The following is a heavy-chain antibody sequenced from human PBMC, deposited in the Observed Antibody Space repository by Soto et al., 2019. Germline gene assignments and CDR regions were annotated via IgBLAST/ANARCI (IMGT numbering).Heavy chain of an antibody. J-gene: IGHJ6*02. Sequence: PSETLSLACTVSGGSISSSSYYWGWIRQPPGKGLEWIGSIYYSGSTYYNPSLKSRVTISVDTSKNQFSLKLSSVTAADTAVYYCARDWVDTAKTYYHYGMAVWGQGTTVTVSS. CDR1: GGSISSSSYY. D-gene: IGHD5-18*01. V-gene: IGHV4-39*02. CDR3: ARDWVDTAKTYYHYGMAV. CDR2: IYYSGST.